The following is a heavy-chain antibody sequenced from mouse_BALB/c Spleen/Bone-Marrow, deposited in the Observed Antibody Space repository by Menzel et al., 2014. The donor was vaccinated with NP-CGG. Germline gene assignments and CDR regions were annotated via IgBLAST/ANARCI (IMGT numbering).Heavy chain of an antibody. J-gene: IGHJ1*01. Sequence: EVQLVESGGGLVQPGGSRKLSCAASGFTFSSFGMHWVRQAPERGLEWVAYISSGSTSIFYSDTVRGRFTISRDNPKNTLFLQMTSLTSEDTAMYDCARGGNWDDFDVWGAGTTVTVSS. D-gene: IGHD4-1*01. CDR2: ISSGSTSI. CDR3: ARGGNWDDFDV. V-gene: IGHV5-17*02. CDR1: GFTFSSFG.